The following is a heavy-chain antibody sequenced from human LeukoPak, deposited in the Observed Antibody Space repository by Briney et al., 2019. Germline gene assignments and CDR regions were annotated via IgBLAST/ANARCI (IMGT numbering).Heavy chain of an antibody. CDR2: IYYSGST. J-gene: IGHJ3*02. CDR1: GGSISSYY. CDR3: ARVRGTILGAFDT. D-gene: IGHD3-9*01. V-gene: IGHV4-59*01. Sequence: SETLSLTCTVSGGSISSYYWSWIRQPPGKGLEWIGYIYYSGSTNYNPSLKSRVTISVDTSKNQFSLKLSSVTAADTAVYYCARVRGTILGAFDTWGQGTMVTVSS.